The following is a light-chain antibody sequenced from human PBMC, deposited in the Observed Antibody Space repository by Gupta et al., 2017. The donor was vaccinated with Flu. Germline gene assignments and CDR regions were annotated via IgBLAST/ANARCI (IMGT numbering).Light chain of an antibody. J-gene: IGKJ3*01. CDR3: QQFNNLLVA. CDR1: HVISSA. V-gene: IGKV1D-13*01. CDR2: DAS. Sequence: AIQLTQSPSSLSASVGDRVTITCRASHVISSALAWYQQKPGKAPKLLIYDASTLDTGVPSRFSGSEPGADFTLTISSLQPEDFGTYYCQQFNNLLVAFGPGTKVDIK.